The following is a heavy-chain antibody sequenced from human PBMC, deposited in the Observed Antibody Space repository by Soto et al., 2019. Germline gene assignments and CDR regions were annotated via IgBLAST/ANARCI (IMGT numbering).Heavy chain of an antibody. J-gene: IGHJ4*02. D-gene: IGHD6-19*01. CDR3: AKAGSAVADYYFDY. CDR1: GFTFSSYA. CDR2: ISYDGSNK. Sequence: PGGSLRLSCAASGFTFSSYAMHWVRQAPGKGLEWVAVISYDGSNKYYADSVKGRFTISRDNSKNTLYLQMNSLRAEDTAVYYCAKAGSAVADYYFDYWGQGTLVTVSS. V-gene: IGHV3-30-3*01.